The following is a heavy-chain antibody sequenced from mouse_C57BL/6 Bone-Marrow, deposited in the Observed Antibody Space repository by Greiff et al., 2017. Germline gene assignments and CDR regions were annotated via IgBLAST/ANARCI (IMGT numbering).Heavy chain of an antibody. CDR1: GYTFTSYW. CDR2: IYPGNSDT. V-gene: IGHV1-5*01. J-gene: IGHJ2*01. Sequence: EVQLQQSGTVLARPGASVKMSCKTSGYTFTSYWMHWVKQRPGQGLEWIGAIYPGNSDTSYNQKFKGKAKLTAVTSASTAYLELSSLTNEDSAVYYCTRSRGFDYDVDYWGQGTNLTVSA. CDR3: TRSRGFDYDVDY. D-gene: IGHD2-4*01.